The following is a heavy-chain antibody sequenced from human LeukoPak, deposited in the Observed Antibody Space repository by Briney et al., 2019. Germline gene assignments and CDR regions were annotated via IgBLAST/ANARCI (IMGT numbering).Heavy chain of an antibody. Sequence: GGSLRLSCAASGFTFSSYGMHWVRQAPGKGLEWVAVIWYDGSNKYYTDSVKGRFTISRDNSKNTLYLQMNSLRSEDTAVYYCARRSTTVTAEHYYYYYMDVWGKGTTVTVSS. CDR3: ARRSTTVTAEHYYYYYMDV. CDR1: GFTFSSYG. D-gene: IGHD4-11*01. J-gene: IGHJ6*03. V-gene: IGHV3-33*01. CDR2: IWYDGSNK.